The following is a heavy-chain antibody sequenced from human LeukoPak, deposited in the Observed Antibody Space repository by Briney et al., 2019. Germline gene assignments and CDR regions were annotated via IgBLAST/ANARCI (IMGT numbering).Heavy chain of an antibody. CDR3: ARESRFLEWLSPYPYYYYMDV. D-gene: IGHD3-3*01. Sequence: SVKVSCKASGGTFSSYAISWVRQAPGQGLEWMGGIIPIFGTANYAQKFQGRVTITADESTSTAYMELSSLRSEDTAVYYCARESRFLEWLSPYPYYYYMDVWGKGTTVTVSS. CDR1: GGTFSSYA. CDR2: IIPIFGTA. J-gene: IGHJ6*03. V-gene: IGHV1-69*13.